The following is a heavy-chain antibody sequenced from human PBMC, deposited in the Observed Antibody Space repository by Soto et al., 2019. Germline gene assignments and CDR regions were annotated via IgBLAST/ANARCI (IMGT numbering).Heavy chain of an antibody. J-gene: IGHJ4*01. CDR1: GFTFDDYA. V-gene: IGHV3-9*01. Sequence: PGGSLRLSCTASGFTFDDYAMHWVRQGPGRGLEWVSGITWNSGKIAYADSVKGRFTIARDDDNNSLYLQMNSLRPEDTALYYCVKDSYADFHRVLSTAEYFFDYWGQGTLVTVPS. CDR3: VKDSYADFHRVLSTAEYFFDY. D-gene: IGHD2-15*01. CDR2: ITWNSGKI.